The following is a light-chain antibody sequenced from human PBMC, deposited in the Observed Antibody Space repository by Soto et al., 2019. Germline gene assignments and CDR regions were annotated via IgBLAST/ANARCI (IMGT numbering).Light chain of an antibody. Sequence: EIVLTQSPATLSLSPVEGATLSCRASQSVSSYLAWYQQKPGQAPRLLIYDASNRATGIPARFSGSGSGTDFTLTISSLEPEDFAVYYCQQRRNWLTFGQGTRLEIK. CDR2: DAS. CDR3: QQRRNWLT. V-gene: IGKV3-11*01. CDR1: QSVSSY. J-gene: IGKJ5*01.